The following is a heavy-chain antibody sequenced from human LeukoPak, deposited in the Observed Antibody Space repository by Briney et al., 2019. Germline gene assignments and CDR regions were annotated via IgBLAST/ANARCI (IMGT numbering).Heavy chain of an antibody. J-gene: IGHJ4*02. CDR3: ARERGSWPTNQLDY. CDR2: ISGSGSST. CDR1: GFTFSNYG. D-gene: IGHD6-13*01. V-gene: IGHV3-23*01. Sequence: GGSLRLSCAASGFTFSNYGMSWVRQAPGKGLEWVSAISGSGSSTYYADSVKGRFTISRDNSKNTLDLQMNSLRAEDTAVYYCARERGSWPTNQLDYWGQGTPVTVSS.